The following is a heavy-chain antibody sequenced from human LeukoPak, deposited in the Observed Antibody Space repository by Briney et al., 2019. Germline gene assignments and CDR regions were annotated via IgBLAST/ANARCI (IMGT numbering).Heavy chain of an antibody. CDR1: GDSISSSSYY. CDR3: ARFKGSGEDWFGP. Sequence: SETLSLTCTVSGDSISSSSYYWAWIRQPPGKGLEWIGSMYYSGSTYYNPSLKSRVTISVDTSKNQFSLKLSSVTAADTAVYFCARFKGSGEDWFGPWGQGTLVTVSS. CDR2: MYYSGST. J-gene: IGHJ5*02. D-gene: IGHD1-26*01. V-gene: IGHV4-39*01.